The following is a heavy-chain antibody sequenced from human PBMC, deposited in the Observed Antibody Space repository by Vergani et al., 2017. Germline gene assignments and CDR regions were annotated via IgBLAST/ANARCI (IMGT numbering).Heavy chain of an antibody. J-gene: IGHJ4*02. CDR3: AKDLADSSGYYLSDYFDY. CDR1: GFTFSSYG. Sequence: QVQLVESGGGVVQPGRSLRLSCAASGFTFSSYGMHWVRPAPGKGVEWVAVISYDGSNKYYADSVKGRFTTSRENSKNTLYLQMNSLRAEDTAVYYCAKDLADSSGYYLSDYFDYWGQGTLVTVSA. V-gene: IGHV3-30*18. CDR2: ISYDGSNK. D-gene: IGHD3-22*01.